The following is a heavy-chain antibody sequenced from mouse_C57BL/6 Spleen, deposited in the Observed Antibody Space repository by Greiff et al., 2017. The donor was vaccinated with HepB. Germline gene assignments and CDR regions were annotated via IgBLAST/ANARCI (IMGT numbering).Heavy chain of an antibody. J-gene: IGHJ4*01. CDR3: AKNRKDYYAMDY. CDR1: GYTFTSYW. Sequence: QVQLQQPGAELVKPGASVKMSCKATGYTFTSYWITWVKQRPGQGLEWIGDIYPGSGSTNYNEKFKSKATLTVDTSSSTAYMQLSSLTSEDSAVYYCAKNRKDYYAMDYWGQGTSVTVSS. V-gene: IGHV1-55*01. CDR2: IYPGSGST.